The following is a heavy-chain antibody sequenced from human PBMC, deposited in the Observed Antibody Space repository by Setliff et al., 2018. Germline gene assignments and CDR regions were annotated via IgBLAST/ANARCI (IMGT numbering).Heavy chain of an antibody. D-gene: IGHD1-26*01. J-gene: IGHJ6*03. CDR3: ARDREVVGSTRGTYYHYYHMDV. Sequence: PGGSLRLSCAASGLIVSSNYMSWVRQAPGKGLERVSAFYSDGSAYYADSVKGRFTISRDNSENTLYLQMNSLRAEDTAVYYCARDREVVGSTRGTYYHYYHMDVWGKGTTVTVSS. CDR1: GLIVSSNY. CDR2: FYSDGSA. V-gene: IGHV3-53*05.